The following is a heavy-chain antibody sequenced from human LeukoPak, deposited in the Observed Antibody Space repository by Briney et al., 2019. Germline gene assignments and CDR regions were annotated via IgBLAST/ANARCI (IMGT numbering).Heavy chain of an antibody. J-gene: IGHJ4*02. V-gene: IGHV4-39*01. D-gene: IGHD3-16*02. Sequence: PSESLSLTCTVSGGSISSRSYYWGWIRQPPGKGLERVGSITYSGTTYYNPSLKSRVTISVDTSKSQFSLKLTSVTAADTAVYYCAPAYIWGSFRTFNYWGQGTLVTVSS. CDR1: GGSISSRSYY. CDR2: ITYSGTT. CDR3: APAYIWGSFRTFNY.